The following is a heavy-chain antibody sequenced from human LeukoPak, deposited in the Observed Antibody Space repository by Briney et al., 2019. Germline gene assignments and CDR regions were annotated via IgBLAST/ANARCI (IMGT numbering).Heavy chain of an antibody. CDR1: GGSISSGSYY. Sequence: PSQTLSLTCTVSGGSISSGSYYWSWIRQPAGKGLEWIGRIYTSGSTNYNPSLKSRVTISVDTSKNQFSLKLSSVTAADTAVYYWARDDFGSYWGQGILVTVSS. CDR2: IYTSGST. D-gene: IGHD3-10*01. V-gene: IGHV4-61*02. J-gene: IGHJ4*02. CDR3: ARDDFGSY.